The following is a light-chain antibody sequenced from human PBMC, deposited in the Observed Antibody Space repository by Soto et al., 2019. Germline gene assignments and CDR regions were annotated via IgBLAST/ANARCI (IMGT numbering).Light chain of an antibody. J-gene: IGKJ2*01. V-gene: IGKV1-39*01. CDR3: QQYNNWPGT. CDR2: AAS. Sequence: DIQMTQSPSSLSASVGDRVTITCRASQNIRNYLNWYQQRPGKTPYLLVYAASNLRGGVPSRFSGSGSGTVFTLTINSLQPEDFAVYYCQQYNNWPGTFGQGTKLEIK. CDR1: QNIRNY.